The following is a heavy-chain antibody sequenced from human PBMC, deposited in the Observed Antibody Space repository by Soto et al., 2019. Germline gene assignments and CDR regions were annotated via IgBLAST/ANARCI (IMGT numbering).Heavy chain of an antibody. CDR2: INAGNGNT. CDR1: GYTFTSYA. CDR3: ARDIFGVVAATTTTVTTFFSLDY. D-gene: IGHD2-15*01. J-gene: IGHJ4*02. Sequence: VASVKVSCKASGYTFTSYAMHWVRQAPGQRLEWMGWINAGNGNTKYSQKFQGRVTITRDTSASTAYMELSSLRSEDTAVYYCARDIFGVVAATTTTVTTFFSLDYWGQGTLVTVSS. V-gene: IGHV1-3*01.